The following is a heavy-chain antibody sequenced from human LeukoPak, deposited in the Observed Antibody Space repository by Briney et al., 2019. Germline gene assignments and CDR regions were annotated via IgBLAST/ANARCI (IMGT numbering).Heavy chain of an antibody. V-gene: IGHV3-48*01. D-gene: IGHD3-3*01. J-gene: IGHJ3*02. CDR1: GFTFTMFG. Sequence: GGSLRLSCAASGFTFTMFGMNWVRQAPGKGLEWVSYIDGHSGIIYYADSVQGRFTISRDNAKDSVFLQINGLRVDDTAVYYCARTYDFGRGPPGDAFDNWGQGTLVTVPS. CDR2: IDGHSGII. CDR3: ARTYDFGRGPPGDAFDN.